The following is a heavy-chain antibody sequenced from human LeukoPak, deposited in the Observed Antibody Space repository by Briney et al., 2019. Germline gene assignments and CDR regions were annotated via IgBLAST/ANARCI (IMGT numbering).Heavy chain of an antibody. D-gene: IGHD5-18*01. Sequence: GGSLRLSCVASGITFSNYAVSWVRQAPEKGLDWVSVISGSAHKVRYADSVKGRFTISRDNSENIVYLQMNNLRAEDTAVYYCAGRVTGYSSGYVYWGQGTLVAVSS. CDR3: AGRVTGYSSGYVY. V-gene: IGHV3-23*01. CDR1: GITFSNYA. CDR2: ISGSAHKV. J-gene: IGHJ4*02.